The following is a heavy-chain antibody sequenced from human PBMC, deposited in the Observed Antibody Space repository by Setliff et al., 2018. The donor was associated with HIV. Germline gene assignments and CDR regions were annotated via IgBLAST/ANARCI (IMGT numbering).Heavy chain of an antibody. J-gene: IGHJ5*01. D-gene: IGHD2-21*01. CDR3: VRQRDYSSGNLGWLES. Sequence: GESLKISCQGSGYNFITYWIGWVRQMPGKGLEWMWIVYPGGSNTKYSPSFQGRITTSADRSIATAYLQWSSLKASDTAMYFCVRQRDYSSGNLGWLESWGQGTLVTVSS. CDR2: VYPGGSNT. V-gene: IGHV5-51*01. CDR1: GYNFITYW.